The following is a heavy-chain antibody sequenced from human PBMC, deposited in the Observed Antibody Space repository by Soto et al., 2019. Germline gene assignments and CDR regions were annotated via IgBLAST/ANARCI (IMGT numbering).Heavy chain of an antibody. J-gene: IGHJ4*02. V-gene: IGHV3-23*01. CDR2: IFQSGAT. CDR1: RFTLSTYT. D-gene: IGHD1-20*01. Sequence: CGSLRISFAASRFTLSTYTINWVLQPPWNGLEWVSGIFQSGATFYTDSVKGRFTISRDNSKSMVYLQMDSLRADDTALYYCAKDRHPDGIWSFDYWGRGILVTVSS. CDR3: AKDRHPDGIWSFDY.